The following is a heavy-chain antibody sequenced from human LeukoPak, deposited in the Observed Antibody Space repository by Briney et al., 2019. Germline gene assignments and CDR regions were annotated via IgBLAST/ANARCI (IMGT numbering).Heavy chain of an antibody. CDR2: IYYSGST. V-gene: IGHV4-61*01. CDR3: ARVMRTAKKVLDY. Sequence: SETLSLTCTVSGGSVSSGSYYWSWIRQPPGKGLEWIGYIYYSGSTNYNPSLKSRVTISVDMSKNQFSLKLSSVTAADTAVYYCARVMRTAKKVLDYWGQGTLVTVSS. D-gene: IGHD3-3*01. CDR1: GGSVSSGSYY. J-gene: IGHJ4*02.